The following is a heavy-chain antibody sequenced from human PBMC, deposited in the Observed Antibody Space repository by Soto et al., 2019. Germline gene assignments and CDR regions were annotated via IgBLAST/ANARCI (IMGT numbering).Heavy chain of an antibody. CDR3: ARDIIAIGANYYDSSGYSWFDP. CDR1: GYTFTSYY. CDR2: INPSGGST. Sequence: GSSVKVSCKASGYTFTSYYMHWVRQAPGQGLEWMGIINPSGGSTSYAQKFQGRVTMTRDTSTSTVYMELSSLRSEDTAGYYCARDIIAIGANYYDSSGYSWFDPWGQGTLVTVSS. V-gene: IGHV1-46*01. J-gene: IGHJ5*02. D-gene: IGHD3-22*01.